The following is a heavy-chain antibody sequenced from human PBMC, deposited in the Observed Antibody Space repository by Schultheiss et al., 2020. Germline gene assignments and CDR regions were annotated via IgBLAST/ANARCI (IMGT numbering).Heavy chain of an antibody. CDR2: IYTSGTT. D-gene: IGHD3-10*01. J-gene: IGHJ6*02. Sequence: SETLSLTCTVSGDSISRSYWSWIRQPAGKGLEWIGHIYTSGTTNLNPSLKSRVTMSVDTSKNQFSLKLSSMTAADAAVYYCARERGITMVRGVMGNYYYYGMDVWGQGTTVTVSS. V-gene: IGHV4-4*07. CDR1: GDSISRSY. CDR3: ARERGITMVRGVMGNYYYYGMDV.